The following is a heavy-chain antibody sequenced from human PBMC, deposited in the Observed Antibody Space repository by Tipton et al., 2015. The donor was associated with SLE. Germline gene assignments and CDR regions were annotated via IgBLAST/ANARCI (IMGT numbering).Heavy chain of an antibody. J-gene: IGHJ4*02. V-gene: IGHV3-7*01. CDR2: IKQDGSEK. D-gene: IGHD3-22*01. CDR1: GFTFSSYW. Sequence: SLRLSCAASGFTFSSYWMGWVRQAPGEGLEWVANIKQDGSEKYYVDSVKGRFTISRDNAKNSLYLQMNSLRAEDTAVYYCARDARIGYYDSSGWDYWGQGTLVTVSS. CDR3: ARDARIGYYDSSGWDY.